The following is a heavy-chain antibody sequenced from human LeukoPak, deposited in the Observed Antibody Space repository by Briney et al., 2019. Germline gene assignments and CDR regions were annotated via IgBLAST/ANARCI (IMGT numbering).Heavy chain of an antibody. Sequence: AETLSLTCSVSGGSISIYYWGWIRQPPGKGLEWIGSIYYSGSTYYNPSLKSRVTISVDTSKNQFSLKLNSVTATDTAVYYCARHYGPWGQGTLVTVSS. D-gene: IGHD3-10*01. CDR2: IYYSGST. CDR3: ARHYGP. J-gene: IGHJ4*02. V-gene: IGHV4-39*01. CDR1: GGSISIYY.